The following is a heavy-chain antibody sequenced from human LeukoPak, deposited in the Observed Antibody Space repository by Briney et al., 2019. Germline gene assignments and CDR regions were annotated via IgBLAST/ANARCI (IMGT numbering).Heavy chain of an antibody. Sequence: GGSLRLSCAASGFTFDEYGMSWIRQAPGKGLEWVSSINWDGGSTAYADSVQGRFTISRGNAENSLHLQMKSLRAEDTALYYCARDSFSGSSLDYWGQGTLVTVSS. D-gene: IGHD1-26*01. CDR3: ARDSFSGSSLDY. V-gene: IGHV3-20*04. J-gene: IGHJ4*02. CDR1: GFTFDEYG. CDR2: INWDGGST.